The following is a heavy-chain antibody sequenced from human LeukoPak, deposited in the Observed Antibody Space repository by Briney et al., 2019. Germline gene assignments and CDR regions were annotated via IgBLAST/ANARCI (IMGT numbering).Heavy chain of an antibody. V-gene: IGHV1-18*01. J-gene: IGHJ6*02. CDR3: ARDLGSAVAGYYYYGMDV. CDR2: ISAYNGNT. CDR1: GYTFTSYG. D-gene: IGHD6-19*01. Sequence: ASVKLSCNASGYTFTSYGISWVRQAPGQGLERMGCISAYNGNTNYAQKLHGRVTMTTATSTSTAYMELRSLRSDDTAVYYCARDLGSAVAGYYYYGMDVWGQGTTVTVSS.